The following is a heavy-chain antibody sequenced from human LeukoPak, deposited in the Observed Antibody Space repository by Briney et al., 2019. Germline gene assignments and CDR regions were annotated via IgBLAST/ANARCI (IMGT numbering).Heavy chain of an antibody. D-gene: IGHD6-19*01. Sequence: ASVKVSCKASGYTFTGYYMHWVRQAPGQGLEWMGWINPNSGGTNYAQKVQGRVTMTRDTSISTVYMELSRLRSDDTAVYYCARIAVAGYFDYWGQGTLVTVSS. CDR2: INPNSGGT. CDR3: ARIAVAGYFDY. CDR1: GYTFTGYY. J-gene: IGHJ4*02. V-gene: IGHV1-2*02.